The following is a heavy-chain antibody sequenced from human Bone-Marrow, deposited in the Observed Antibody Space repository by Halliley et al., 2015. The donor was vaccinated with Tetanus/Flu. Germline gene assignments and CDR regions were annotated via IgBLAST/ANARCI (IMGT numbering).Heavy chain of an antibody. CDR3: ARYGGATEKWFPGVTVWWFAP. CDR1: GGSFSGYY. Sequence: TLSLTCAVYGGSFSGYYWTWIRQPPGKGLEWVGEIHHSGSAKYNPSLESRVTISLDTSKNQFSLKLTSVVAEDTAVYYCARYGGATEKWFPGVTVWWFAPWGQGTLVTVSS. D-gene: IGHD3-22*01. V-gene: IGHV4-34*01. CDR2: IHHSGSA. J-gene: IGHJ5*02.